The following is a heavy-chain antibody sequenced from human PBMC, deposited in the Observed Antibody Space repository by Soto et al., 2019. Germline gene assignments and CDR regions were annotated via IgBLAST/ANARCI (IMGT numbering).Heavy chain of an antibody. D-gene: IGHD1-26*01. CDR1: GYTFTSYG. CDR2: ISAYNGNT. CDR3: ARDQGGSYYY. Sequence: QVQLVQSGAEVKKPGASVKVSCKASGYTFTSYGISWVRQAPGQGLEWMGWISAYNGNTNYAQKLXGXVXMXSDTSTSTAYMELRSLRSGDTAVYYCARDQGGSYYYWGQGTLVTVSS. J-gene: IGHJ4*02. V-gene: IGHV1-18*01.